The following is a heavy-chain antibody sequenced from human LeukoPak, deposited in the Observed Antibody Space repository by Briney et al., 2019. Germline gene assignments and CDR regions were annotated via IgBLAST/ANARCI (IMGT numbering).Heavy chain of an antibody. D-gene: IGHD3/OR15-3a*01. Sequence: GGSLRLSCAASGFTFSSYSMSWVRQAPGKGLEWVSSISSSSSYIYYADSVKGRFTISRDNAKNSLYLQMNSLRAEDTAVYYCARVGLALDAFDIWGQGTMVTVSS. J-gene: IGHJ3*02. CDR2: ISSSSSYI. CDR1: GFTFSSYS. CDR3: ARVGLALDAFDI. V-gene: IGHV3-21*01.